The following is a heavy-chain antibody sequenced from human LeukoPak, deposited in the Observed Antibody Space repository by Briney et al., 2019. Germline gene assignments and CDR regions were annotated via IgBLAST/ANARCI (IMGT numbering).Heavy chain of an antibody. CDR2: ISRDGGNK. CDR3: AKPRGGYYFDY. D-gene: IGHD3-3*01. V-gene: IGHV3-30*18. Sequence: GTSLRLSCAASGFTFSVHGMHWVRQGPGKGLEWVALISRDGGNKNYTDSVKGRFTISRDNSKNTVYLQMNSLRPEDTAVYYCAKPRGGYYFDYWGQGTLVTVSS. CDR1: GFTFSVHG. J-gene: IGHJ4*02.